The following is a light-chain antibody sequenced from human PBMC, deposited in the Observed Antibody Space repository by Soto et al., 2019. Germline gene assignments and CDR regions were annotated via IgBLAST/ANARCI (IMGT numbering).Light chain of an antibody. V-gene: IGLV2-11*01. Sequence: QSALTQPRSVSGSPGQSVTISCSGSSSDVGGYNFVSWYQQHPGKAPKLMIYDVSKRPSGVPGRFSGSKSGNTPSLTISGLQAEDEADYYCCSNAGSYTWVFGGGTKLTVL. CDR3: CSNAGSYTWV. CDR1: SSDVGGYNF. J-gene: IGLJ3*02. CDR2: DVS.